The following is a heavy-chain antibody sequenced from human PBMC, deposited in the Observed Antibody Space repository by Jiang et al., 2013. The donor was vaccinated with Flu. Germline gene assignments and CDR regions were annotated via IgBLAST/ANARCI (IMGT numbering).Heavy chain of an antibody. V-gene: IGHV3-23*01. CDR3: AKTGYYGLDV. CDR2: VSSSGSMT. J-gene: IGHJ6*02. CDR1: GFTFTSYA. Sequence: VQLLESGGGLVQPGGSLRLSCAAPGFTFTSYALTWVRQAPGKGLEWVSSVSSSGSMTYYGDSVKGRFTTSRDNSKNTIFLDMTNLRVDDTALYYCAKTGYYGLDVWGQGTTVTVSS.